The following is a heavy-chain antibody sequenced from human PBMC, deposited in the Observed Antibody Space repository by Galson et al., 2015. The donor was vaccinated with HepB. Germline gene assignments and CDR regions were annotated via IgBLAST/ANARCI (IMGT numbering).Heavy chain of an antibody. CDR2: IWYDGSSK. J-gene: IGHJ1*01. CDR3: ARDKERYYDKEGYFQP. CDR1: GFTFRDYG. Sequence: SLRLSCAASGFTFRDYGMHWVRQAPGKGLEWVALIWYDGSSKYYADSVKGRFTISRDNSKNTLYLQMNSLGAEDTAVYFCARDKERYYDKEGYFQPWGQGTLVTVSS. V-gene: IGHV3-33*08. D-gene: IGHD3-22*01.